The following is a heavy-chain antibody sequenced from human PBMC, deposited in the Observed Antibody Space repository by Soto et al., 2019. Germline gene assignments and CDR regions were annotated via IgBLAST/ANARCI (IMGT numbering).Heavy chain of an antibody. CDR3: AATIIAAVGTGYYYGMDV. Sequence: ASVKVSCKASGFTFTSSAVQWVRQARGQRLEWIGWIVVGSGDTNSAQKFQERATITRDMSTSTAYIELSSLRSEDTAVYYCAATIIAAVGTGYYYGMDVWGQGTTVTVSS. D-gene: IGHD6-13*01. V-gene: IGHV1-58*01. CDR2: IVVGSGDT. CDR1: GFTFTSSA. J-gene: IGHJ6*02.